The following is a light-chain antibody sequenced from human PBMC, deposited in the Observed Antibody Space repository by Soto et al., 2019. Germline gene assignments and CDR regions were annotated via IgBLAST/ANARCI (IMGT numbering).Light chain of an antibody. V-gene: IGLV2-14*01. Sequence: QSVLTQPASVYGSPGQSNTISCTGSSSDIGAYNYVFWFQQYPGKAPKLIISGVSNRPSGVSNRFSGSKSGTAASLTISGLQTADEADYFCFSFTTDWTHVFGTGTKVTVL. J-gene: IGLJ1*01. CDR3: FSFTTDWTHV. CDR1: SSDIGAYNY. CDR2: GVS.